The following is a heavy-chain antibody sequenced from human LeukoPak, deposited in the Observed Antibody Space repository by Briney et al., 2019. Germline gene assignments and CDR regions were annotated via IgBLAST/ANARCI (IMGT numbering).Heavy chain of an antibody. V-gene: IGHV3-30*18. Sequence: PGGSLRLSCAASGFTFSSYGMHRVRQAPGKGLEWVAVISYDGSNKYYADSVKGRFTISRDNSKNTLYLQMNSLRAEDTAVYYCAKGERLYSYGYQVDYWGQGTLVTVSS. D-gene: IGHD5-18*01. CDR2: ISYDGSNK. CDR3: AKGERLYSYGYQVDY. J-gene: IGHJ4*02. CDR1: GFTFSSYG.